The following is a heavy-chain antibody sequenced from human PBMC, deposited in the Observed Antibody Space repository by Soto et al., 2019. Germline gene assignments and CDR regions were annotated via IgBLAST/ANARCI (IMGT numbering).Heavy chain of an antibody. J-gene: IGHJ4*02. CDR3: GRGRSGQIVVFY. V-gene: IGHV1-2*02. CDR1: GYTFTGHY. D-gene: IGHD5-12*01. Sequence: ASVKVSCKASGYTFTGHYIHWVRQAPEQGPEWMGEIGPESGATRYAQKFQGRVTMTRDMSITTVYMELSNLSPDDTAVYYCGRGRSGQIVVFYWGQGTPVTVSS. CDR2: IGPESGAT.